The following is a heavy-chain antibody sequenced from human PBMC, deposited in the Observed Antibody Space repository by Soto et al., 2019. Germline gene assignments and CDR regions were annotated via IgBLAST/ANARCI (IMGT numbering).Heavy chain of an antibody. Sequence: PGGSLRLSCVASGFTFSGYGMHWVRQAPGKGLEWVAIIRYDGSNIYYADSVRGRFAISRDNSKNTLFLQMDSLGAEDTAVYYCARDGVGATAFWGYLDDWGQGALVTVSS. D-gene: IGHD3-16*01. CDR3: ARDGVGATAFWGYLDD. V-gene: IGHV3-30*02. CDR1: GFTFSGYG. CDR2: IRYDGSNI. J-gene: IGHJ4*02.